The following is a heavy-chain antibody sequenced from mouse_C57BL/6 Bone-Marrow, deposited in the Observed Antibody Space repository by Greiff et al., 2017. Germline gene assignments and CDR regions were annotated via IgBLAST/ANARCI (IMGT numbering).Heavy chain of an antibody. Sequence: VQLQQSGAELVKPGASVKMSCKASGYTFTSYWITWVKQRPGQGLEWLGDISPGSGSTNYNEKFKGQATFTADTSSNTAYMQLSSLTTEDSAIYDCARDYGGAHWYFDVWGTGTTVTVSA. V-gene: IGHV1-55*01. CDR1: GYTFTSYW. J-gene: IGHJ1*03. CDR3: ARDYGGAHWYFDV. D-gene: IGHD1-1*02. CDR2: ISPGSGST.